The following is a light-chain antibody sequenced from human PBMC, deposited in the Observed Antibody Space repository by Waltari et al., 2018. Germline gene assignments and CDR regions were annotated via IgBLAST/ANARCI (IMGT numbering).Light chain of an antibody. V-gene: IGLV2-14*03. CDR1: SSDVGGYNY. J-gene: IGLJ3*02. CDR2: DVS. CDR3: SSYTSSSTEV. Sequence: QSALTQPASVSGSPGQSITISCTGTSSDVGGYNYVSWYQQHPGKVPKLMIYDVSNRPSGFSNRFSGSKSGNTASLTISGLQAEDEADYYCSSYTSSSTEVFGGGTKLTVL.